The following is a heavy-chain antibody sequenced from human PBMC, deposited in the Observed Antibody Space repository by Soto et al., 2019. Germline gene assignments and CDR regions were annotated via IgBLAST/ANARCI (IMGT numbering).Heavy chain of an antibody. CDR2: IRSKTHNYAT. J-gene: IGHJ4*02. CDR3: SILDGDTWSNFDS. Sequence: EVQLVESGGGLVQPGGSLKLSCAGSGFSFSGSAVHWVRQASGKGVEWIGHIRSKTHNYATAYGASVGGRFTISRDDSKNTAFLQLDSLKTEDTAMYYCSILDGDTWSNFDSWGQGPLVTVSS. CDR1: GFSFSGSA. D-gene: IGHD4-17*01. V-gene: IGHV3-73*02.